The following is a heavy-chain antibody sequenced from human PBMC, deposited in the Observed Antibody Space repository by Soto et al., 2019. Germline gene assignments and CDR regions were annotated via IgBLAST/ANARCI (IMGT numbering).Heavy chain of an antibody. J-gene: IGHJ4*02. CDR3: ARQAYHYDTYSFGY. Sequence: PGASLPISCKASGYTFTSYWIGWVRQMPGKGLEWMGIIYPSNSETRFSPSFQGQVTLSADKSIFTAYLQWSSLKASDTAIYYCARQAYHYDTYSFGYWGQGTLVTVSS. CDR2: IYPSNSET. V-gene: IGHV5-51*01. CDR1: GYTFTSYW. D-gene: IGHD3-22*01.